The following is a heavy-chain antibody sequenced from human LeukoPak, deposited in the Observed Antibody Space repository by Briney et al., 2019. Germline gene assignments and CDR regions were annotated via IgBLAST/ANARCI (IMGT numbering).Heavy chain of an antibody. CDR2: IYYSGST. Sequence: SETLSLTCTVSGGSISSGGYYWSWIRQHPGKGLEWIVYIYYSGSTYYNPSLKSRVTISVDTSKNQFSLKLSSVTAADTAVYYCARERILPYCSGGSCYSAWCDPWGQGTLVTVSS. D-gene: IGHD2-15*01. J-gene: IGHJ5*02. CDR1: GGSISSGGYY. CDR3: ARERILPYCSGGSCYSAWCDP. V-gene: IGHV4-31*03.